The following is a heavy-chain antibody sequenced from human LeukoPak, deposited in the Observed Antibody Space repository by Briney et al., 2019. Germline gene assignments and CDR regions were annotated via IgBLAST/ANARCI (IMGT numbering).Heavy chain of an antibody. Sequence: PGRSLRLSCAASGFTFSSYAMHWVRQAPGKGLEWVAFIRYDGSNKYYADSVKGRFTISRDNSKNTLYLQMNSLRAEDTAVYYCAKDAHYYDSSGYYYANNYWGQGTLVTVSS. J-gene: IGHJ4*02. V-gene: IGHV3-30*02. CDR3: AKDAHYYDSSGYYYANNY. CDR2: IRYDGSNK. CDR1: GFTFSSYA. D-gene: IGHD3-22*01.